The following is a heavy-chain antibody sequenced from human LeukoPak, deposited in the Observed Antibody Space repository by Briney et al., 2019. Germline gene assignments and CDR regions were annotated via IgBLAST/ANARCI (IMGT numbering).Heavy chain of an antibody. D-gene: IGHD5-12*01. CDR1: GFTFSSYW. CDR2: IKQDGSEK. V-gene: IGHV3-7*01. J-gene: IGHJ6*03. Sequence: GGSLRLSCAASGFTFSSYWMSWVRQAPGKGLEWVANIKQDGSEKYYVDSVKGRFTISRDNAKISLYLQMNSLRAEDTAVYYCARDDSGYDQYYYYYYYMDVWGKGTTVTISS. CDR3: ARDDSGYDQYYYYYYYMDV.